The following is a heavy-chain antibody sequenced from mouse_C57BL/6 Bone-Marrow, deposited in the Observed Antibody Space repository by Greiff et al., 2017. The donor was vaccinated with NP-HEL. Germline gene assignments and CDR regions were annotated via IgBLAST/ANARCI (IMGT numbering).Heavy chain of an antibody. CDR3: ARVSTMVKWCAY. J-gene: IGHJ3*01. D-gene: IGHD2-2*01. V-gene: IGHV1-59*01. Sequence: QVQLQQPGAELVRPGTSVKLSCKASGYTFTSYWMHWVKQRPGQGLEWIGVIDPSDSYTNYNQKFKGKATLTVDTSSSTAYMQLSSLPSEDSAVYYGARVSTMVKWCAYWGQGTLVTVSA. CDR1: GYTFTSYW. CDR2: IDPSDSYT.